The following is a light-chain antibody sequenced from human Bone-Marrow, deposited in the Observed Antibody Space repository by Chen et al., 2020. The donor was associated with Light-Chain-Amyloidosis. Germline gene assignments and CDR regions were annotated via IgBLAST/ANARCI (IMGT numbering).Light chain of an antibody. Sequence: EIVLTQSPGTLSLSPGEGANLSCRASQTISSNYLTWYQQKFGQAPRLLIYGSSSRATGIPDRFTGSGSGTDFTLTINRLEPEYFAMYYCQQYGTSPLTFGGGIKVEIK. CDR3: QQYGTSPLT. V-gene: IGKV3-20*01. CDR2: GSS. J-gene: IGKJ4*01. CDR1: QTISSNY.